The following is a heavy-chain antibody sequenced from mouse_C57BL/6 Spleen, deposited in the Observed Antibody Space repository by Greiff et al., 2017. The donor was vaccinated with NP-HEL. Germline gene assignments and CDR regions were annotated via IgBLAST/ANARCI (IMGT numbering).Heavy chain of an antibody. CDR1: GFTFSDYG. V-gene: IGHV5-17*01. CDR3: ARDYYGSSIRGFAY. J-gene: IGHJ3*01. CDR2: ISSGSSTI. D-gene: IGHD1-1*01. Sequence: EVKLQESGGGLVKPGGSLKLSCAASGFTFSDYGMHWVRQAPEKGLEWVAYISSGSSTIYYADTVKGRFTISRDNAKNTLFLQMTSLRSEDTAMYYCARDYYGSSIRGFAYWGQGTLVTVSA.